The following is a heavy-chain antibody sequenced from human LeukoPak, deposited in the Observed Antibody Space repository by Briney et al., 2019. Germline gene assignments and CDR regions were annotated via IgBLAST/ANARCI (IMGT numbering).Heavy chain of an antibody. CDR2: ISAYNGNT. J-gene: IGHJ4*02. CDR1: GYTFTSYG. Sequence: ASVKVSCKASGYTFTSYGISWVRQAPGQGLEWMGWISAYNGNTNYAQKLQGRVTMTTDTSTSTAYMELRSLRSDDTAVYYCAREGGDDFRSGYYGQFDYWGQGTLVTVSS. D-gene: IGHD3-3*01. CDR3: AREGGDDFRSGYYGQFDY. V-gene: IGHV1-18*01.